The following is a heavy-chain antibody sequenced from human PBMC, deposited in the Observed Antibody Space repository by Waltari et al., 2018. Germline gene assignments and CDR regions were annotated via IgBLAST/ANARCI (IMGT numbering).Heavy chain of an antibody. Sequence: EVQLLESGGGLVQPGGSLRLSCAASGFTFSRYAMSWVRQAPGRGLEWVSAISGSGGSTYYADSVKGRFTISRDNSKNTLYLQMNSLRAEDTAVYYCAKVEDIVVVPAAMDLDYWGQGTLVTVSS. J-gene: IGHJ4*02. CDR3: AKVEDIVVVPAAMDLDY. D-gene: IGHD2-2*01. V-gene: IGHV3-23*01. CDR1: GFTFSRYA. CDR2: ISGSGGST.